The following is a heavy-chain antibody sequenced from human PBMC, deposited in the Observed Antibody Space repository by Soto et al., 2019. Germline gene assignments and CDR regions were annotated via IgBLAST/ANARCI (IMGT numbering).Heavy chain of an antibody. CDR2: IYHSGST. CDR1: GYSISSGYY. Sequence: NPSETLSLTCAVSGYSISSGYYWGWIRQPPGKGLEWIGSIYHSGSTYYNPSLKSRVTISVDTSKNQFSLKLSSVTAADTAVYYCARIGSISYYDSSGPTQNGMDVWGQGTTVTVSS. V-gene: IGHV4-38-2*01. D-gene: IGHD3-22*01. J-gene: IGHJ6*02. CDR3: ARIGSISYYDSSGPTQNGMDV.